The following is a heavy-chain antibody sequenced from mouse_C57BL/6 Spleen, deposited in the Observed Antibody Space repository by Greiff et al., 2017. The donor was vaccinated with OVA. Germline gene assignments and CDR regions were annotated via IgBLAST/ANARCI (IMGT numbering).Heavy chain of an antibody. V-gene: IGHV5-12*01. CDR3: ARHAVYYFTT. CDR2: ISNGGGST. CDR1: GFTFSDYY. Sequence: EVQLVESGGGLVQPGGSLKLSCAASGFTFSDYYMYWVRQTPEKRLEWVAYISNGGGSTYYPDTVKGRFTISRDNAKNTLYLQMSRLKSEDTAMYYCARHAVYYFTTGAKAPLSQSPQ. J-gene: IGHJ2*01.